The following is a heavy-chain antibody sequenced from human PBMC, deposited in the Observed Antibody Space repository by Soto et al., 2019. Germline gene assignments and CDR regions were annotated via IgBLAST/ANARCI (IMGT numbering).Heavy chain of an antibody. CDR1: GYIFTSYY. J-gene: IGHJ4*02. V-gene: IGHV1-46*01. CDR3: ARGGILPGYYLSY. Sequence: GASVKVSCKASGYIFTSYYIHWVRQAPGQGLEWMALINPSGGTTNYAQKFQGRVTMTRDTSTSTVYMELSSLRSEDTAVYYCARGGILPGYYLSYWGLGTLVTVSS. D-gene: IGHD3-9*01. CDR2: INPSGGTT.